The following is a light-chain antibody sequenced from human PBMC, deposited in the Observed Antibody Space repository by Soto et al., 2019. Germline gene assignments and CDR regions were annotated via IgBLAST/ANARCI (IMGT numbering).Light chain of an antibody. CDR1: QSISSY. Sequence: DIQMTQSPSSLSASVGDRVTITCRASQSISSYLNWYQQKPGKAPKLLIYAASSLQSGVPSRFSGSGSGTDFTLTISSLQPADFATYYCQQSFSTPHTFGQGTQLEIK. CDR2: AAS. V-gene: IGKV1-39*01. J-gene: IGKJ2*01. CDR3: QQSFSTPHT.